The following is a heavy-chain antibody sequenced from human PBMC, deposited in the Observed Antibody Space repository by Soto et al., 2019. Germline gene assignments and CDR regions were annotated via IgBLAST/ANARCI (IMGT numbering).Heavy chain of an antibody. Sequence: ASVKVSCKASGGTFSSYAISWVRQAPGQGLEWMGGIIPIFGTANYAQKFQGRVTITADESTSTAYMELSSLRSEDTAVYYCARAETRIAAPDYWGQGTLVTVSS. D-gene: IGHD6-25*01. CDR1: GGTFSSYA. CDR3: ARAETRIAAPDY. J-gene: IGHJ4*02. V-gene: IGHV1-69*13. CDR2: IIPIFGTA.